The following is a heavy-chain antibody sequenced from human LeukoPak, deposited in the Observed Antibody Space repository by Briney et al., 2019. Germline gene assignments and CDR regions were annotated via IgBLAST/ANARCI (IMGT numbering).Heavy chain of an antibody. D-gene: IGHD3-10*01. CDR1: GFTFSSYG. Sequence: GGSLRLSCAASGFTFSSYGMHWARQAPGKGLEWVAFIRYDGSNKYYADSVKGRFTISRDNSKNTLYLQMNSLRAEDTAVYYCAKDWTIRGVIISLDYWGQGTLVTVSS. CDR3: AKDWTIRGVIISLDY. J-gene: IGHJ4*02. V-gene: IGHV3-30*02. CDR2: IRYDGSNK.